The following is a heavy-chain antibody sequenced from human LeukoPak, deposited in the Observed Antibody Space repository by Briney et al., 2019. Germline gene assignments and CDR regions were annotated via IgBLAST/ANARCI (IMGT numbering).Heavy chain of an antibody. CDR3: AKVPPRGYSSGWPHSYYFDY. D-gene: IGHD6-19*01. V-gene: IGHV3-23*01. Sequence: PGGSLRLSCAASGFTFSSYAMSWVRQAPGKGLEWVSAISGSGGSTYYADSVKGRFTISRDNSKNTLYLQMNSLRAEDTAVYYCAKVPPRGYSSGWPHSYYFDYWGQGTLVTVSS. J-gene: IGHJ4*02. CDR1: GFTFSSYA. CDR2: ISGSGGST.